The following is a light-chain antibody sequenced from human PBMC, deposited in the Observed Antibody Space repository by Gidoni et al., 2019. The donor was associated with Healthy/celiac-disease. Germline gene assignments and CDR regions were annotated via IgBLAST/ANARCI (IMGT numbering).Light chain of an antibody. Sequence: IQMTQSPSTLSASVGDRVTITCRASQSISSWLAWYQQKPGKAPKLLIYKASSLESGVPSRFSGSGSGTEFTLTISSLQPDDFATYYCQQYNEYSYTFGQGTKLEIK. J-gene: IGKJ2*01. V-gene: IGKV1-5*03. CDR2: KAS. CDR3: QQYNEYSYT. CDR1: QSISSW.